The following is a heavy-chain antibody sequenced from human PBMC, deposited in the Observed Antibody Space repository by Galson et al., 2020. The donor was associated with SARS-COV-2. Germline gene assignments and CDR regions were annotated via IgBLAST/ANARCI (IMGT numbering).Heavy chain of an antibody. J-gene: IGHJ2*01. Sequence: GGSLRLSCSASGFTFSRFPMHWVRQAAGKGLEYVSAISGSGTSTYYSDSVRGRYTISRDNSKNTLYLQMTNLKPEDTAIYYCVKDEADNWDHWYFDLWGRGTLVTVSS. CDR1: GFTFSRFP. CDR2: ISGSGTST. D-gene: IGHD1-1*01. V-gene: IGHV3-64D*06. CDR3: VKDEADNWDHWYFDL.